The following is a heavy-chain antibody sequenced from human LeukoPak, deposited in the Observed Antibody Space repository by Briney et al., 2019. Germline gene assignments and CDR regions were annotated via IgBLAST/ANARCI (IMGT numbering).Heavy chain of an antibody. CDR3: ARESGSSGWYGADY. Sequence: GGSLRLSCAASGFTFSSYAMHWVRQAPGKGLEWVAVISYDGSNKYYADSVKGRFTISRDNSKNTLYLQMNSLRAEDTAVYYCARESGSSGWYGADYWGQGTLVTVSS. D-gene: IGHD6-19*01. V-gene: IGHV3-30-3*01. CDR1: GFTFSSYA. J-gene: IGHJ4*02. CDR2: ISYDGSNK.